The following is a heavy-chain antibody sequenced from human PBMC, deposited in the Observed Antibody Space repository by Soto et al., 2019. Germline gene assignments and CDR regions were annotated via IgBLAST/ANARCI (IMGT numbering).Heavy chain of an antibody. CDR2: IKQDGSEK. D-gene: IGHD3-10*01. J-gene: IGHJ2*01. V-gene: IGHV3-7*03. Sequence: GGSLRLSCAASGFTFSSYWMSWVRQAPGKGLEWVANIKQDGSEKYYVDSVKGRFTISRDNAKNSLYLQMNSLRAEDTAVYYCARAPGEWGSGWYFDLWGRGTLVTVSS. CDR3: ARAPGEWGSGWYFDL. CDR1: GFTFSSYW.